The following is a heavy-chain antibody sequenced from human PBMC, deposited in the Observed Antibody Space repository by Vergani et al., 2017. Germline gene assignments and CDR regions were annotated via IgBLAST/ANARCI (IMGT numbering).Heavy chain of an antibody. V-gene: IGHV3-21*01. D-gene: IGHD3-10*01. CDR3: ARDRYYLGXGSYPYFYYYGMDV. Sequence: EVQLVESGGGLVKPGGSLRLSCAASGFTFSSYSMNWVRQAPGKGLEWVSSISSSSSYIHYSDSLKGRFTISRDNAKSSLYLQMNSLRAEDTGVYYCARDRYYLGXGSYPYFYYYGMDVWGQGTTVTVSS. CDR1: GFTFSSYS. J-gene: IGHJ6*02. CDR2: ISSSSSYI.